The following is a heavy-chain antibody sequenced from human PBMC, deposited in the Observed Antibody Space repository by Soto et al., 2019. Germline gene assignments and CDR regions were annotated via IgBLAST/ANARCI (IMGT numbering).Heavy chain of an antibody. J-gene: IGHJ4*02. CDR1: GGSINSGAYY. D-gene: IGHD6-13*01. CDR2: IYYSGST. Sequence: SETLSLTCTVSGGSINSGAYYWSWIRQHPEKGLEWIGYIYYSGSTSYNQSLKSRVTISVDTSKNQFSLNLSSVTAADSVVFYCARETIAAAGTVGYWGQGTLVTVSS. CDR3: ARETIAAAGTVGY. V-gene: IGHV4-31*03.